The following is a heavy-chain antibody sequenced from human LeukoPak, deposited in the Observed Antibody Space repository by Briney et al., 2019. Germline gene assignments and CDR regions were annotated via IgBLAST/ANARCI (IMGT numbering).Heavy chain of an antibody. Sequence: QPGGSLRLSCAASGFTVSSNYMSWVRQAPGKGLEWVSVIYSGGSTYYADSVKGRFTISRDNSKNTLYLQMNSLRAEDTAVYYCAREGIVVVPAAEHYSYYYYMDVWGKGTTVTISS. CDR2: IYSGGST. CDR1: GFTVSSNY. CDR3: AREGIVVVPAAEHYSYYYYMDV. V-gene: IGHV3-66*01. J-gene: IGHJ6*03. D-gene: IGHD2-2*01.